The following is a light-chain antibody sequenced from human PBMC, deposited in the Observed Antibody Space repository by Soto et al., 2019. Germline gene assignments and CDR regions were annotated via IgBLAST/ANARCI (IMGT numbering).Light chain of an antibody. Sequence: QSALTQPRSVSGSPGQSVTISCTGTSSDVGGHNYVSWYQQYPGKAPKLLLSSVTKRPSGVPDRFSGSKSGNTASLTISGLQAEDEADYYCCSHAGSYTYVFGTGTKLTV. V-gene: IGLV2-11*01. CDR3: CSHAGSYTYV. J-gene: IGLJ1*01. CDR2: SVT. CDR1: SSDVGGHNY.